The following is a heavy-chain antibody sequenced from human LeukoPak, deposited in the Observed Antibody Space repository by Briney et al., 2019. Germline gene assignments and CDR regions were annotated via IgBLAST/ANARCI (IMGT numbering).Heavy chain of an antibody. CDR1: GFTFDDYV. CDR2: ISWNGGNT. Sequence: GGSLRLSCAASGFTFDDYVMSWVRQAPGKGLEWVSSISWNGGNTGYADSVKGRFTISRDNAKNSLYLQMNSQRPEDTALYYCARVRDYCTNGVCPYYFDYWGQGTLVTVSS. CDR3: ARVRDYCTNGVCPYYFDY. V-gene: IGHV3-20*04. D-gene: IGHD2-8*01. J-gene: IGHJ4*02.